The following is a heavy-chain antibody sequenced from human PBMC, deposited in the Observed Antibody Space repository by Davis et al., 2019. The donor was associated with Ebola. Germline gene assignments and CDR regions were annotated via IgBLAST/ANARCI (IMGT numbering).Heavy chain of an antibody. CDR2: IYYSGST. CDR3: ARLVYYYGMDV. D-gene: IGHD2-8*02. CDR1: GGSISSSSYY. V-gene: IGHV4-61*05. J-gene: IGHJ6*02. Sequence: MPSETLSLTCTVSGGSISSSSYYWSWIRQPPGKGLEWIGYIYYSGSTNYNPSLKSRVTISVDTSKNQFSLKLSSVTAADTAVYYCARLVYYYGMDVWGQGTTVTVSS.